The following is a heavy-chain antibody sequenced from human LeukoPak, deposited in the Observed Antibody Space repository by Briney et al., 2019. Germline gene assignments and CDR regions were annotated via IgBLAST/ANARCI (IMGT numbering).Heavy chain of an antibody. J-gene: IGHJ4*02. V-gene: IGHV3-30-3*01. Sequence: GGSLRLSCAASGFTFSSYAMHWVRQAPGKGLEWVAVISYDGSNKYYADSVKGRFTISRDNAKNSLYLQMNSLRAEDTAVYYCARAYASSGWTFDYWGQGTLVTVSS. CDR2: ISYDGSNK. CDR1: GFTFSSYA. CDR3: ARAYASSGWTFDY. D-gene: IGHD6-19*01.